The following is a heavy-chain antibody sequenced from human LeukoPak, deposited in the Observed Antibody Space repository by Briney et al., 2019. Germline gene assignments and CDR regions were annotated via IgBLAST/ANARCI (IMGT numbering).Heavy chain of an antibody. CDR2: IWYDGSNK. Sequence: GGSLRLSCAASGFTFSSYGMHWGRQAPGKGLEWVAVIWYDGSNKYYADSVKGRFTISRDNSKNTLYLQMNSLRAEDTAVYYCARDSGYDSGYFDYWGQGTLVTVSS. V-gene: IGHV3-33*01. D-gene: IGHD5-12*01. J-gene: IGHJ4*02. CDR1: GFTFSSYG. CDR3: ARDSGYDSGYFDY.